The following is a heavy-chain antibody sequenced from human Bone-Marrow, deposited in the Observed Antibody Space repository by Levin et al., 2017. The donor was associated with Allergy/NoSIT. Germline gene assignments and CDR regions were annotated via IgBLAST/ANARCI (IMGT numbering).Heavy chain of an antibody. D-gene: IGHD6-19*01. CDR1: GFTFNNYA. J-gene: IGHJ4*02. V-gene: IGHV3-23*01. CDR2: ITGDGDRT. Sequence: GGSLRLSCAGSGFTFNNYAMDWVRQAPGEGLKWVSAITGDGDRTYYADSVKGRFTISRDNSKNTVYLQMSSLRAEDTAVYYCAREFGASGWYSVDYWGQGTLVTVSS. CDR3: AREFGASGWYSVDY.